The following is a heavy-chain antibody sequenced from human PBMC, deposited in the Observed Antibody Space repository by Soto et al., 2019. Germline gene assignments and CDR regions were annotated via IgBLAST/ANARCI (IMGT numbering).Heavy chain of an antibody. CDR2: ISYDGSNK. Sequence: LRLSCAASGFTFSSYAMHWVRQAPGKGLEWVAVISYDGSNKYYADSVKGRFTISRDNSKNTLYLQMNSLRAEDTAVYYCARDLDLTGTSYYFDYWGQGTLVTVSS. D-gene: IGHD1-7*01. CDR1: GFTFSSYA. V-gene: IGHV3-30-3*01. CDR3: ARDLDLTGTSYYFDY. J-gene: IGHJ4*02.